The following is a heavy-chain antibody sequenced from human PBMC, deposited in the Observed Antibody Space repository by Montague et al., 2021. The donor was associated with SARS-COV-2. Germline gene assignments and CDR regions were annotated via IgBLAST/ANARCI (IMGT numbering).Heavy chain of an antibody. D-gene: IGHD3-3*01. J-gene: IGHJ4*02. CDR2: INHSGYT. Sequence: WIRQSPGKGLEWVGEINHSGYTDYNPSLESRLTISLDSSTKQFSLKMTSVTAADTAIYYCASAPRCSFGFWAYWGQGTLVSVSS. V-gene: IGHV4-34*01. CDR3: ASAPRCSFGFWAY.